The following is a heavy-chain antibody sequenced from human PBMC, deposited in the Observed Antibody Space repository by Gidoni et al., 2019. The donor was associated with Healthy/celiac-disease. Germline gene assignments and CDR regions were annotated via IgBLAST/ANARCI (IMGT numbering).Heavy chain of an antibody. Sequence: EVQLVESGGVVVQPGGALRLSCAASGFTFDDYTMHWVRQAPGKGLEWVSLISWDGGSTYYADSVKGRFTISRDNSKNSLYLQMNSLRTEDTALYYCAKGGATVTLLFDYWGQGTLVTVSS. V-gene: IGHV3-43*01. D-gene: IGHD4-17*01. CDR1: GFTFDDYT. CDR3: AKGGATVTLLFDY. CDR2: ISWDGGST. J-gene: IGHJ4*02.